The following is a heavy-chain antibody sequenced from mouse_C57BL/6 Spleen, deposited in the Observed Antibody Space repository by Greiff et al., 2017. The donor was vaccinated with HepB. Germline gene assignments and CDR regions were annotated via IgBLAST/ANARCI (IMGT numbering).Heavy chain of an antibody. CDR2: INPSSGYT. Sequence: VQGVESGAELARPGASVKMSCKASGYTFTSYTMHWVKQRPGQGLEWIGYINPSSGYTKYNQKFKDKATLTADKSSSTAYMQLSSLTSEDSAVYYCARDYGSSYLYAMDYWGQGTSVTVSS. CDR3: ARDYGSSYLYAMDY. D-gene: IGHD1-1*01. CDR1: GYTFTSYT. J-gene: IGHJ4*01. V-gene: IGHV1-4*01.